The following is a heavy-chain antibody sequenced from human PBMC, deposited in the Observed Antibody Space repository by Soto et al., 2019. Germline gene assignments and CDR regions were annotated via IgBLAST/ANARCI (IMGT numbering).Heavy chain of an antibody. CDR1: GGSVSSGSYY. CDR2: IYYSGST. D-gene: IGHD6-13*01. Sequence: SETLSLTCTVSGGSVSSGSYYWSWIRQPPGKGLEWIGYIYYSGSTNYNPSLKSRVTISVDTSKNQFSLKLSSVTAADTAVYYCAGAYSSPNWFDPWGQGTLVTVSS. CDR3: AGAYSSPNWFDP. V-gene: IGHV4-61*01. J-gene: IGHJ5*02.